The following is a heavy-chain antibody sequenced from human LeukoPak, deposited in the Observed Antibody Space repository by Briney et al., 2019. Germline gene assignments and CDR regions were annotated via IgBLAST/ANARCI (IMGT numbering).Heavy chain of an antibody. CDR2: ISAYNGNT. V-gene: IGHV1-18*04. CDR1: GYTFTIYY. Sequence: AASVNVSCKASGYTFTIYYMHWVRQAPGQGLEWMGWISAYNGNTNYAQKLQGRVTMTTDTSTSTAYMELRSLRSDDTAVYYCVRAPPIKYYDILAVFDYWGQGTLVTVSS. D-gene: IGHD3-9*01. J-gene: IGHJ4*02. CDR3: VRAPPIKYYDILAVFDY.